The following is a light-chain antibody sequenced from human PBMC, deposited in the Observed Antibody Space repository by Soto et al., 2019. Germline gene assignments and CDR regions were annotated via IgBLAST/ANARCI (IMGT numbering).Light chain of an antibody. Sequence: EIVLTQSPGTLSLSPGERATLSCRASQSVSTSYLAWYQQKPGQAPRLLIYGASSRATGIPDRFSGSGSGADFMLTISRLEPEDVAVYYCQQYGSVPLTFGGGTKVEIK. CDR1: QSVSTSY. CDR2: GAS. CDR3: QQYGSVPLT. V-gene: IGKV3-20*01. J-gene: IGKJ4*01.